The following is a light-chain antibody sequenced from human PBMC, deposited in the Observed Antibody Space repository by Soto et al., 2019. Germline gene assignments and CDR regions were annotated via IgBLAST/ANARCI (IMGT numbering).Light chain of an antibody. J-gene: IGLJ1*01. Sequence: QSALTQPASVSGSPGQSITISCTGTATDVATYYYVSWYQQHPGKAPKLIMYDVSYRPSGVSNRFSGSQSGKTASLTISGLQAEDEADYYCSSYTSNTFVFGTGTKLTVL. CDR1: ATDVATYYY. CDR3: SSYTSNTFV. V-gene: IGLV2-14*03. CDR2: DVS.